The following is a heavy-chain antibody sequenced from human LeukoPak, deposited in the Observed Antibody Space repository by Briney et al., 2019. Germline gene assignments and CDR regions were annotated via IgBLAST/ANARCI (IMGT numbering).Heavy chain of an antibody. V-gene: IGHV3-30*18. CDR1: GFTFSSFT. Sequence: GGSLRLSCAASGFTFSSFTMHWVRQAPGKGLEWVAVISYDGSNKYYADSVKGRFTISRDNSKNTLYLQMNSLRAEDTAVYYCAKDDSSGKHYYYYGMDVWGQGTTVTVSS. J-gene: IGHJ6*02. CDR3: AKDDSSGKHYYYYGMDV. CDR2: ISYDGSNK. D-gene: IGHD6-19*01.